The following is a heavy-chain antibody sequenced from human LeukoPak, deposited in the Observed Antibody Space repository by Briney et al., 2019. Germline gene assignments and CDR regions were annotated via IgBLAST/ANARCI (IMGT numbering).Heavy chain of an antibody. D-gene: IGHD2-21*02. J-gene: IGHJ5*02. Sequence: SGGSLRLSCAASGFTFSSYATSWVRQAPGKGLEWGSVISGSGGSTYYADSVKGRFTISRDNSKNTLYLQMNSLRAEDTAVYSCAKGTIYCGGDCYSPTWGQGTLVTVSS. CDR3: AKGTIYCGGDCYSPT. CDR1: GFTFSSYA. CDR2: ISGSGGST. V-gene: IGHV3-23*01.